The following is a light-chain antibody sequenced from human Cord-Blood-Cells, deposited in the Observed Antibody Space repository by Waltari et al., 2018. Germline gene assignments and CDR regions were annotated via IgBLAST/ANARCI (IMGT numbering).Light chain of an antibody. CDR3: SSYTSSSTGV. CDR2: EVS. Sequence: QSALTQPASVSVSPGHSITISCTGTSSDVVGYNYVSWYHHHTGKAPKLMIYEVSNRPSGVSNRFSGSKSGNTASLTISGLQAEDEADYYCSSYTSSSTGVFGGETKLTVL. V-gene: IGLV2-14*01. J-gene: IGLJ3*02. CDR1: SSDVVGYNY.